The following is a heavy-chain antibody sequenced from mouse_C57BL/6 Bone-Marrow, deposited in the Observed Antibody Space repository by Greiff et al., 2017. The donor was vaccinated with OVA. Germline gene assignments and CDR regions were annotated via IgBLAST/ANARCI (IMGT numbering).Heavy chain of an antibody. CDR1: GYTFTSYW. J-gene: IGHJ2*01. CDR3: AREGWLRLFDY. D-gene: IGHD2-2*01. V-gene: IGHV1-69*01. CDR2: IDPSDSYT. Sequence: QVQLQQPGAELVMPGASVKLSCKASGYTFTSYWMPWVKQRPGQGLEWIGEIDPSDSYTTYNQKFKGKSTLTVDKSSSTAYMQRSSLTSEDAAVYYCAREGWLRLFDYWGQGTTLTVSS.